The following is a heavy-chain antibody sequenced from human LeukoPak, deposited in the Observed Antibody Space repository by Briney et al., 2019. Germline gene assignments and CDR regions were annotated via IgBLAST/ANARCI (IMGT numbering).Heavy chain of an antibody. CDR1: GFTFSNAW. D-gene: IGHD3-10*01. Sequence: GGSLRLSCAASGFTFSNAWMSWVRQAPGKGLEWVGRIKSKTDGGTTDYAAPVKGRFTISRDNSKNTLYLQMNSLRAEDTAVYYCASAKYGSGLYYYYMDVWGKGTTVTISS. V-gene: IGHV3-15*01. CDR3: ASAKYGSGLYYYYMDV. J-gene: IGHJ6*03. CDR2: IKSKTDGGTT.